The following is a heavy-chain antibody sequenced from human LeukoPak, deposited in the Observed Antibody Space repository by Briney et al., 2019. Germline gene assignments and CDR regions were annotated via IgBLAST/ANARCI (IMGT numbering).Heavy chain of an antibody. CDR3: ARDARSSGWYSRDYYYGMDV. J-gene: IGHJ6*02. V-gene: IGHV3-74*01. CDR1: GFTFSSYW. CDR2: INSDGSST. Sequence: GGSLRLSCAASGFTFSSYWMHWVRQAPGKGLVWVSRINSDGSSTSYADSVKGRFTISRDNAKNTLYPQMNSLRAEDTAVYYCARDARSSGWYSRDYYYGMDVWGQGTTVTVSS. D-gene: IGHD6-19*01.